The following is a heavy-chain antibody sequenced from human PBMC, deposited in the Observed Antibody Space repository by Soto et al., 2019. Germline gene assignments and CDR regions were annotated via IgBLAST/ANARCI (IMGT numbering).Heavy chain of an antibody. J-gene: IGHJ4*02. D-gene: IGHD1-26*01. CDR3: VNDEVGDSRY. V-gene: IGHV3-23*01. CDR1: GFSFSNFA. CDR2: IGAGGDTT. Sequence: LKISCVASGFSFSNFALSWVRQAPGKGLEWVSSIGAGGDTTYYADSVKGRFTISRDNSKNTVLLEMRSLKAEDTAMYYCVNDEVGDSRYWGQGTLVTVSS.